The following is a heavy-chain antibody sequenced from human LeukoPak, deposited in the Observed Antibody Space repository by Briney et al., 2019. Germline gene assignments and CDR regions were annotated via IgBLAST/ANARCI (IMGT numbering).Heavy chain of an antibody. D-gene: IGHD5-24*01. CDR1: GGSISSSNW. CDR2: IYHSGST. CDR3: ARATEMATISYFDY. V-gene: IGHV4-4*03. Sequence: PPGTLSLTCAVSGGSISSSNWWSWVRQPPGKGLEWIGEIYHSGSTNYNPSLKSRVTISVDKSKNQFSLKLSSVTAADTAVYYCARATEMATISYFDYWGQGTLVTVSS. J-gene: IGHJ4*02.